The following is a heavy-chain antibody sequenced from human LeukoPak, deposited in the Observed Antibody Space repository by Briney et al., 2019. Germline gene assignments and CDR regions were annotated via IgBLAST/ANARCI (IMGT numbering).Heavy chain of an antibody. CDR3: ARHGPIMITFGGVIVQGGAFDI. V-gene: IGHV4-31*03. CDR1: GGSISSGGYY. Sequence: SQTLSLTCTVSGGSISSGGYYWSWIRQHPGKGLEWIGYIYYSGSTYYNPSLKSRVTISVDTSKNQFSLKLSSVTAADTAVYYCARHGPIMITFGGVIVQGGAFDIWGQGTMVTVSS. J-gene: IGHJ3*02. CDR2: IYYSGST. D-gene: IGHD3-16*02.